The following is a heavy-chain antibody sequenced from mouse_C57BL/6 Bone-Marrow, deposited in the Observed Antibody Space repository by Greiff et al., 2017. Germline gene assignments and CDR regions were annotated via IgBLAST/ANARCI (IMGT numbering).Heavy chain of an antibody. CDR3: ARCPSRAYAMDY. V-gene: IGHV1-26*01. D-gene: IGHD2-10*02. Sequence: EVQLQQSGPELVKPGASVKISCKASGYTFTDYYMNWVKQSHGKSLEWIGDINPKNGGTSYNQKFKGKATLTVDKSSSTAYIELRSLTSEDSVVYYCARCPSRAYAMDYWGQGTSVTVSS. CDR1: GYTFTDYY. CDR2: INPKNGGT. J-gene: IGHJ4*01.